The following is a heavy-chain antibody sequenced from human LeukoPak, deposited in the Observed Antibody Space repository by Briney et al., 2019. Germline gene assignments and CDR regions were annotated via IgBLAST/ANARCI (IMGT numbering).Heavy chain of an antibody. CDR3: ARGGYSSSWYSPQAHNWFDP. CDR1: GGSISSSNW. D-gene: IGHD6-13*01. J-gene: IGHJ5*02. V-gene: IGHV4-4*02. CDR2: IYHSGST. Sequence: SGTLSLTCAVSGGSISSSNWWSWVRQPPGKGLEWIGEIYHSGSTNYNPSLKSRVTISVDKSENQFSLKLSSVTAADTAVYYCARGGYSSSWYSPQAHNWFDPWGQGTLVTVSS.